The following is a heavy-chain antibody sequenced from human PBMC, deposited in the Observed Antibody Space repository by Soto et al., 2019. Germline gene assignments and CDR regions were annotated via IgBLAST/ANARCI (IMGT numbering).Heavy chain of an antibody. CDR1: GGSFSGYY. V-gene: IGHV4-34*01. CDR2: INHSGST. CDR3: ARGCIAAAGTNYYGMDV. D-gene: IGHD6-13*01. J-gene: IGHJ6*02. Sequence: PSETLSLTCAVYGGSFSGYYWSWIRQPPGKGLEWIGEINHSGSTNYNPSLKSRVTISVDTSKNQLSLKLSSVTAADTAVYYCARGCIAAAGTNYYGMDVWGQGTTVTVSS.